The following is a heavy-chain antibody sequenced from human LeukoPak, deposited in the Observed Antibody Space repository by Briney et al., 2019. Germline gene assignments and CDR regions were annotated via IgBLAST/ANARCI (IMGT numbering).Heavy chain of an antibody. Sequence: PGGSLRLSCTVSGFTVSSNSMSWVRQAPGKGLEWVSFIYSGGNTHYSDSVKGRFTISRDNSKNTLYLQMNSLRAEDTAVYYCAESPNTGGYRYYFDYWGQGTLVTVSS. J-gene: IGHJ4*02. CDR1: GFTVSSNS. D-gene: IGHD5-12*01. CDR2: IYSGGNT. V-gene: IGHV3-53*01. CDR3: AESPNTGGYRYYFDY.